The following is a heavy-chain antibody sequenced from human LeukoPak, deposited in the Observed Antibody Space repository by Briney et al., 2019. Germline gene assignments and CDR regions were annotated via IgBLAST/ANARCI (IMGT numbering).Heavy chain of an antibody. CDR1: GFTFSGYY. Sequence: PGGSLRLSCAASGFTFSGYYMSWIRQAPGKGLEWLSYISTSGSPTYYADSVKGRFTISRDNAKNTLYLQVNSLRAEDTAVYYCSGEGANHLDYWGRGNLVPVSS. D-gene: IGHD2-8*01. CDR2: ISTSGSPT. V-gene: IGHV3-11*01. J-gene: IGHJ4*02. CDR3: SGEGANHLDY.